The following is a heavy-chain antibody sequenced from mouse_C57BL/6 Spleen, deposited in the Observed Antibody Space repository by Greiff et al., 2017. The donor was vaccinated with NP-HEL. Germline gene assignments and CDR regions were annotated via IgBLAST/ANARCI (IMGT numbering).Heavy chain of an antibody. CDR3: TREITTVVAGYWYFDV. Sequence: EVMLVESGEGLVKPGGSLKLSYAASGFTFSSYAMSWVRQTPEKRLEWVAYISSGGDYIYYADTVKGRFTISRDNARNNLYLQMSSLKSEDTAMYYCTREITTVVAGYWYFDVWGTGTTVTVSS. V-gene: IGHV5-9-1*02. CDR2: ISSGGDYI. J-gene: IGHJ1*03. D-gene: IGHD1-1*01. CDR1: GFTFSSYA.